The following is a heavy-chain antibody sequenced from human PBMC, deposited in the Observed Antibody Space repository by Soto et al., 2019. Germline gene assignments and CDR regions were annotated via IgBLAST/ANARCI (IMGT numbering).Heavy chain of an antibody. CDR3: ARDSAATVTNYIDY. Sequence: PGGSLRLSCAASGFTFSSYGMHWVRQAPGKGLEWVAVIWYDGSNKYYADSVKGRFTISRDNSKNTLYLQMNSLRAEDTAVYYCARDSAATVTNYIDYWGQGALVTVSS. V-gene: IGHV3-33*01. D-gene: IGHD4-17*01. J-gene: IGHJ4*02. CDR2: IWYDGSNK. CDR1: GFTFSSYG.